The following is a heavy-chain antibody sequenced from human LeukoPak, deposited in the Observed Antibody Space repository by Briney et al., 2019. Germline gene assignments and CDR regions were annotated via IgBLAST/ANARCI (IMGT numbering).Heavy chain of an antibody. Sequence: PGRSLRLSCAASGFTFSSYGMHWVRQAPGKGLEWVAVILYDGSNKYYADSVKGRFTISRDNSKNTLYLQMNSLRAEDTAVYYCAGKNIVVVTASLHYRFDPWGQGTLVTVSS. V-gene: IGHV3-30*03. CDR3: AGKNIVVVTASLHYRFDP. CDR1: GFTFSSYG. CDR2: ILYDGSNK. J-gene: IGHJ5*02. D-gene: IGHD2-21*02.